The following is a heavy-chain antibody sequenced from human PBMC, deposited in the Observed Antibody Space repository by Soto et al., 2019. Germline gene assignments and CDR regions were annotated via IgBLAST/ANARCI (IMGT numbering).Heavy chain of an antibody. V-gene: IGHV1-2*04. CDR1: GYTFTGHY. J-gene: IGHJ6*02. CDR3: ATMYWRGFDIVGGYPGDYGMDV. CDR2: INPTSGGT. Sequence: ASVKVSCKASGYTFTGHYMHWVRQAPGPALEWLGWINPTSGGTNYAQKIQGWVTMTRDTSITTAYMALSRLRPEYTAVYSCATMYWRGFDIVGGYPGDYGMDVWGQGTTGTVSS. D-gene: IGHD2-21*01.